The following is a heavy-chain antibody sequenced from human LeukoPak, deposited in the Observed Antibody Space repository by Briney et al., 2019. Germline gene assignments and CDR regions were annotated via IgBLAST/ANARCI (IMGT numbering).Heavy chain of an antibody. J-gene: IGHJ6*02. V-gene: IGHV1-69*01. CDR2: IIPLLGTP. D-gene: IGHD4-17*01. CDR3: AEDSSMVTTRAPYYYYYLDV. Sequence: SVKVSCKASGGTFTNYAISWVRQAPGQGLEWMGGIIPLLGTPNYAQKFQGRVAITADDSTSTAYMELTSLRSEDTAVYYCAEDSSMVTTRAPYYYYYLDVWGQGTTVTVSS. CDR1: GGTFTNYA.